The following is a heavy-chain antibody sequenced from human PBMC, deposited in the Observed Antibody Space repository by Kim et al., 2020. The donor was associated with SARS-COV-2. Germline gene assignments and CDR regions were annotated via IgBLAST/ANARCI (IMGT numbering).Heavy chain of an antibody. D-gene: IGHD3-10*01. J-gene: IGHJ5*02. CDR2: IYYSGST. Sequence: SETLSLTCTVSGGSISSYYWSWIRQPPGKGLEWIGYIYYSGSTNYNPSLKSRVTISVDTSKNQFSLKPSSVTAADTAVYYCARQSITMVRGVMFPGWFDPWGQGTLVTVSS. CDR3: ARQSITMVRGVMFPGWFDP. V-gene: IGHV4-59*08. CDR1: GGSISSYY.